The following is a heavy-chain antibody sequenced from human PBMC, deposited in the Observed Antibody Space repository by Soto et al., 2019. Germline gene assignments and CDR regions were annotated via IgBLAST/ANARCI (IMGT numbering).Heavy chain of an antibody. J-gene: IGHJ4*02. D-gene: IGHD6-6*01. CDR2: IYYSGST. Sequence: SETLSLTCTVSGGSISSYYWSWIRQPPGKGLEWIGYIYYSGSTNYNPSLKSRVTISVDTSKNQFSLKLSSVTAADTAVYYCASHPSSSFVYFDYWGQGTLVTVSS. V-gene: IGHV4-59*01. CDR3: ASHPSSSFVYFDY. CDR1: GGSISSYY.